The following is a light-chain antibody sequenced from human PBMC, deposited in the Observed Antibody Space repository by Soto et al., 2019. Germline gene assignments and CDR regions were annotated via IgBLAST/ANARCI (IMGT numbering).Light chain of an antibody. Sequence: IVLTQSPGILSLSPGERATLSCRASQRISSNALAWYQKKPAQAPRLLVYGGFNRAPGLPGRFSGSGSGTDFSLTITRLEPEDFACYFCQQYGDSPVTFGGGT. J-gene: IGKJ4*01. CDR3: QQYGDSPVT. CDR2: GGF. V-gene: IGKV3-20*01. CDR1: QRISSNA.